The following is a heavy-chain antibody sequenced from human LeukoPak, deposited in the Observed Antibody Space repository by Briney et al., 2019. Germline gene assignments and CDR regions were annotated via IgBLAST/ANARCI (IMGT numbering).Heavy chain of an antibody. D-gene: IGHD2-15*01. CDR2: IKQDGSEK. CDR1: GFTFSSYW. CDR3: TLGFCSGGTCYSIDY. V-gene: IGHV3-7*01. J-gene: IGHJ4*02. Sequence: GSLRLSCAASGFTFSSYWMSWVRQAPGKGLEWVANIKQDGSEKYYVDSVKGRFTISRDNTKNSLYLQMNSLRAEDTAVYYCTLGFCSGGTCYSIDYWGQGTLVTVSS.